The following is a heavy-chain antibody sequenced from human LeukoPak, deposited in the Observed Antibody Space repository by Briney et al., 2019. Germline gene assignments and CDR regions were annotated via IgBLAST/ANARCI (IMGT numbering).Heavy chain of an antibody. CDR2: INSDGSST. Sequence: GGSLRLSCAASGFTFSSYWMHWVRQAPGKGLVWVSRINSDGSSTSYADSVKGRFTISRDNAKNTLYLQMNSLRAEDTAVYYFARDLLEVGFWSGYYPGYYYGMEFGGQGPRSPSP. CDR1: GFTFSSYW. CDR3: ARDLLEVGFWSGYYPGYYYGMEF. V-gene: IGHV3-74*01. J-gene: IGHJ6*02. D-gene: IGHD3-3*01.